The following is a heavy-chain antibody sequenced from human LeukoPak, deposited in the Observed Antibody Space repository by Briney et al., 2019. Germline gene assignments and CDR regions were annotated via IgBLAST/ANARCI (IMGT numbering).Heavy chain of an antibody. D-gene: IGHD3-10*02. CDR3: ARGLSRFGEVGTFDH. J-gene: IGHJ4*02. V-gene: IGHV4-61*05. CDR1: GGSISSRSYY. Sequence: SETLSLTCTVSGGSISSRSYYWGWIRQPPGKGLEWIGYIYYSGSTNYNPSLKSRVTISVDTSKNQFSLKLSSVTAADTAVYYCARGLSRFGEVGTFDHWGQGTLVTVSS. CDR2: IYYSGST.